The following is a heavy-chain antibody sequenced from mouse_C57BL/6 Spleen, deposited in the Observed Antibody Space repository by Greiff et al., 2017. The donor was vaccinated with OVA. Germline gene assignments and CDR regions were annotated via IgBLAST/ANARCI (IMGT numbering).Heavy chain of an antibody. CDR3: ARAATVEGYFDV. CDR1: GYTFTSYW. D-gene: IGHD1-1*01. V-gene: IGHV1-69*01. CDR2: IDPSDSYT. Sequence: QVQLKQPGAELVMPGASVKLSCKASGYTFTSYWMHWVKQRPGQGLEWIGEIDPSDSYTNYNQKFKGKSTLTVDKSSSTAYMQLSSLTSEDSAVYYCARAATVEGYFDVWGTGTTVTVSS. J-gene: IGHJ1*03.